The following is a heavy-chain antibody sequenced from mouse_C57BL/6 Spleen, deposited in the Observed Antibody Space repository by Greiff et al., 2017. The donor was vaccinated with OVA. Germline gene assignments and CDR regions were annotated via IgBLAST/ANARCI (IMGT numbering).Heavy chain of an antibody. CDR1: GFNIKDDY. J-gene: IGHJ3*01. D-gene: IGHD1-1*01. CDR3: TTGLLRGLVAY. CDR2: IDPENGDT. V-gene: IGHV14-4*01. Sequence: DVKLVESGAELVRPGASVKLSCTASGFNIKDDYMHWVKQRPEQGLEWIGWIDPENGDTEYASKFQGKATITADTSSNTAYLQLSSLTSEDTAVYYCTTGLLRGLVAYWGQGTLVTVSA.